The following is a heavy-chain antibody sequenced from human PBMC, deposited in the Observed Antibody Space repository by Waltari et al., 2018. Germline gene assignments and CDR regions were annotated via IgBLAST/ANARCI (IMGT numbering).Heavy chain of an antibody. Sequence: QVQLQESGPGLVKPSETLSLTCTVSGGSISSFYWSWIRQPPGKGLDWIGYIYYSGSTNYNPPLKSRVSISVDTSKNQCSLKLSSVTAADTAVYYCARHGAAAAPRKNWGQGTLVTVSS. CDR1: GGSISSFY. CDR2: IYYSGST. V-gene: IGHV4-59*08. D-gene: IGHD6-13*01. J-gene: IGHJ4*02. CDR3: ARHGAAAAPRKN.